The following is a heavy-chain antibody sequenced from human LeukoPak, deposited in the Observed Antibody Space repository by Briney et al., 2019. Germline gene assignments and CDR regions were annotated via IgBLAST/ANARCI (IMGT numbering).Heavy chain of an antibody. D-gene: IGHD3-10*01. CDR2: INPSGGST. J-gene: IGHJ4*02. CDR1: GYTFTSYY. Sequence: ASVKVSCKASGYTFTSYYMHWVRQAPGQGLEWMGIINPSGGSTSYAQEFQGRVTMTRDTSTSTVYMELSSLRSEDTAVYYCARECGSGSSCRSFDYWGQGTLVTVSS. CDR3: ARECGSGSSCRSFDY. V-gene: IGHV1-46*01.